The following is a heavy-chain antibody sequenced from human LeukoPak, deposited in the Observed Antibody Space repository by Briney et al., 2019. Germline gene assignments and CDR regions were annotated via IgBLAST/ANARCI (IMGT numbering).Heavy chain of an antibody. V-gene: IGHV3-21*04. CDR1: GFTFSNYG. D-gene: IGHD3-9*01. CDR2: ISSSSSYI. J-gene: IGHJ6*02. CDR3: ARVLSPIFLYGMDV. Sequence: AGRSLRLSCAASGFTFSNYGMHWVRQAPGKGLEWVSSISSSSSYIYYADSVKGRFTISRDNAKNSLYLQMNSLRAEDTAVYYCARVLSPIFLYGMDVWGQGTTVTVSS.